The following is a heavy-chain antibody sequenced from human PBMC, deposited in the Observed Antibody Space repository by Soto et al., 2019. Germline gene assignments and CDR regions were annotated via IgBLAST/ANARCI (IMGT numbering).Heavy chain of an antibody. J-gene: IGHJ4*02. CDR2: IYYSGST. V-gene: IGHV4-30-4*01. Sequence: SETLSLTCTVSGGSISSGDYYCSWIRQPPGKGLEWIGYIYYSGSTYYNPSIKSRVTISVDTSKNQFSLKLSSVTAADAAVYYCAIQGSGYSYGYFDYWGQGTLVTVS. D-gene: IGHD5-18*01. CDR1: GGSISSGDYY. CDR3: AIQGSGYSYGYFDY.